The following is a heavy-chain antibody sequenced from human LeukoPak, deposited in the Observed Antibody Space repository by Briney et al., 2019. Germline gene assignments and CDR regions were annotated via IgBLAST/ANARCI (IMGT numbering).Heavy chain of an antibody. CDR1: GFSLRSSE. CDR2: INSADNVK. J-gene: IGHJ5*02. V-gene: IGHV3-48*03. D-gene: IGHD2-8*01. Sequence: PGGSLRLSCAASGFSLRSSEMNWVRQAQGNGPEWVATINSADNVKYYTDSVRGRFTMSRDNAKDLLYLQMNSLRDEDTAVYYCARDTVNGPFVISLDLWGQGVLVTVSS. CDR3: ARDTVNGPFVISLDL.